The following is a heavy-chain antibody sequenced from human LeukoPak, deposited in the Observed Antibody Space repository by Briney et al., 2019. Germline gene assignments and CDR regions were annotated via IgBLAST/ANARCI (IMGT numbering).Heavy chain of an antibody. CDR2: IYSGGST. J-gene: IGHJ4*02. CDR3: ARDPTTYYYGSGSYYNETDY. V-gene: IGHV3-66*01. Sequence: GGSLRLSCAASGFTVSSNYMSWVRQAPGKGLEWVSVIYSGGSTYYADSVKGRFTISRDNSKNTLYLQMNSLRAEDTAVYYCARDPTTYYYGSGSYYNETDYWGQGTLVTVSS. CDR1: GFTVSSNY. D-gene: IGHD3-10*01.